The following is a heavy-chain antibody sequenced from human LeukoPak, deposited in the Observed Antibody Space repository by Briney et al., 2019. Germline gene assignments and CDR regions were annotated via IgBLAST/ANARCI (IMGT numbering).Heavy chain of an antibody. D-gene: IGHD3-9*01. CDR2: IIVTLGTP. V-gene: IGHV1-69*04. CDR3: ARAVDDDLAGYYWGDWFDP. CDR1: GGTFSNYA. J-gene: IGHJ5*02. Sequence: SVKVSCKPTGGTFSNYAVAWVRQAPGQGLEWLGRIIVTLGTPNYAQQFQGRVAITADKSTSTAYMELTSLRSEDTAVYYCARAVDDDLAGYYWGDWFDPWGPGTLVTVSS.